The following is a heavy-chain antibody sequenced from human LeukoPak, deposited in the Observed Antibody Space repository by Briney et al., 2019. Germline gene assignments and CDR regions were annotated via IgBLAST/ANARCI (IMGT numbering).Heavy chain of an antibody. J-gene: IGHJ4*02. V-gene: IGHV1-2*02. CDR3: ARDHNSENWGSLGK. Sequence: PSVKVSCKPYGYTFTAYYIHWVRQAPGQGLEWMGWISPYTGGTNYAQKFQGRVTITRDTSSNTVYMDLNRLTSDDTALYYCARDHNSENWGSLGKWGQGTLVTVSS. CDR1: GYTFTAYY. CDR2: ISPYTGGT. D-gene: IGHD7-27*01.